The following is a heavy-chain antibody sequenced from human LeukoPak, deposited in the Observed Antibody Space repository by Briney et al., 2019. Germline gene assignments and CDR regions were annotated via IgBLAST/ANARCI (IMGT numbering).Heavy chain of an antibody. V-gene: IGHV3-30-3*01. CDR1: GLTFSSHA. CDR2: ISHDGSDK. Sequence: GGSLRLSCAASGLTFSSHAMHWVRQAPGKGLEWVAVISHDGSDKHYTDSVKGRFTISRDNSRNTLYLQMNSLRAEDTAVYYCARDLLTGYSSSWYVAYYYYYGMDVWGQGTTVTVSS. D-gene: IGHD6-13*01. CDR3: ARDLLTGYSSSWYVAYYYYYGMDV. J-gene: IGHJ6*02.